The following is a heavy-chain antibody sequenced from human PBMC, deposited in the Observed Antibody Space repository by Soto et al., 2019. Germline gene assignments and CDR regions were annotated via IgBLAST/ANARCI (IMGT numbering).Heavy chain of an antibody. CDR3: AIPSGITGMNHYYWYGMDV. Sequence: ASVKVSCKASGGTFSSNAISWVRQAPGQGLEWMGGIIPIVGPANYAQKFQGRVTITADESTSTAYMELSSLRSEDTAVYYCAIPSGITGMNHYYWYGMDVWGQGTTVTVSS. J-gene: IGHJ6*02. D-gene: IGHD1-20*01. CDR1: GGTFSSNA. V-gene: IGHV1-69*13. CDR2: IIPIVGPA.